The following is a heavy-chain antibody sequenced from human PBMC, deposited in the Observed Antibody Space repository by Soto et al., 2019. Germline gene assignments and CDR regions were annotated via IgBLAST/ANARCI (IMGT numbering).Heavy chain of an antibody. J-gene: IGHJ6*03. CDR3: ERERGPYSAMDYYYYNSFDV. CDR1: GFTFDDYA. CDR2: INWRGSAR. D-gene: IGHD5-18*01. V-gene: IGHV3-20*01. Sequence: VHLVESGGGVLRPGGSLRLSCAASGFTFDDYAMSWVRQAPGKGLEWVSGINWRGSARGYADSVRGRFTISRDNAKKSLYLALNRLRAEDTALYHCERERGPYSAMDYYYYNSFDVWGKGTTVSVSS.